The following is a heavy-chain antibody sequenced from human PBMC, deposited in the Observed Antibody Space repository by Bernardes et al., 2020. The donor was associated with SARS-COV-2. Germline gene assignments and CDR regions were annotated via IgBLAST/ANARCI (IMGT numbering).Heavy chain of an antibody. CDR2: INPNSGGT. J-gene: IGHJ6*02. Sequence: ASVKVSCKASGYPFTGYYMDWVRQAPGQGLEWMGWINPNSGGTNFAQKFQGRVTMTRDTSISTAYMELSRLRSDDTAVYYCAIPPTNYDRYGMDVWGQGTTVTVSS. D-gene: IGHD3-22*01. V-gene: IGHV1-2*02. CDR3: AIPPTNYDRYGMDV. CDR1: GYPFTGYY.